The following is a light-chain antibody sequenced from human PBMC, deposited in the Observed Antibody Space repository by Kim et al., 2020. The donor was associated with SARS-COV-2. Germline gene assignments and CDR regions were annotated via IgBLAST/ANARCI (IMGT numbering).Light chain of an antibody. Sequence: GQSITISCTGTSSDVGGYNYVSWYQQHPGKAPKLIIHGVTNRPSGVSIRFSGSKSGNTASLTISGLQAEDEADYYCSSYTSTSTLVFGTGTKLTVL. V-gene: IGLV2-14*03. CDR2: GVT. J-gene: IGLJ1*01. CDR1: SSDVGGYNY. CDR3: SSYTSTSTLV.